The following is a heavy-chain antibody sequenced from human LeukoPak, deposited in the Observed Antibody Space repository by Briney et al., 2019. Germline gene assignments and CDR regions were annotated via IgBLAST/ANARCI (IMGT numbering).Heavy chain of an antibody. V-gene: IGHV3-7*01. CDR1: GFTFSGYW. Sequence: PGGSLRLSCAASGFTFSGYWMSWVRQAPGKGLEWVAKIQQDGSEKYYVDSVKGRFTISRDNAKNSLYLQMNSLRTEDTAVYYCARDGSDWYYHYWGQGTLVTVSS. CDR2: IQQDGSEK. CDR3: ARDGSDWYYHY. D-gene: IGHD6-19*01. J-gene: IGHJ4*02.